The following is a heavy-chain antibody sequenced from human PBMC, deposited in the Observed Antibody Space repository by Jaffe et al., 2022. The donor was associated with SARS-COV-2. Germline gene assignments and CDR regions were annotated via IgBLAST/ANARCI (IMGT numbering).Heavy chain of an antibody. D-gene: IGHD3-16*02. J-gene: IGHJ6*02. CDR3: ARGPYDYVWGSYRYTEYGMDV. CDR2: INHSGST. Sequence: QVQLQQWGAGLLKPSETLSLTCAVYGGSFSGYYWSWIRQPPGKGLEWIGEINHSGSTNYNPSLKSRVTISVDTSKNQFSLKLSSVTAADTAVYYCARGPYDYVWGSYRYTEYGMDVWGQGTTVTVSS. V-gene: IGHV4-34*01. CDR1: GGSFSGYY.